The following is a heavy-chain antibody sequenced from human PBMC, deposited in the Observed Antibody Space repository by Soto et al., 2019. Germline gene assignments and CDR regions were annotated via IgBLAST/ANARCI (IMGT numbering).Heavy chain of an antibody. D-gene: IGHD3-3*01. J-gene: IGHJ4*02. Sequence: QVQLVESGGGVVQPGRSLRLSCAASGFTFSSYGMHWVRQAPGKGLEWVAVISYDGSNKYYADSVKGRFTISRDNSKNTLYLQMNSLRAEDTAVYYCAKDQYALSGKLYYFDYWGQGTLVTVSS. CDR1: GFTFSSYG. V-gene: IGHV3-30*18. CDR2: ISYDGSNK. CDR3: AKDQYALSGKLYYFDY.